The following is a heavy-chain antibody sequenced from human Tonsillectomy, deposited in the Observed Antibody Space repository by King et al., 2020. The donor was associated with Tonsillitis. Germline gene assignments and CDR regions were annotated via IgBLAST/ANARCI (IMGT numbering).Heavy chain of an antibody. Sequence: QLQESGPGLVKPSQTLSLTCTVSGGSISSGDYYWSWIRQPPGKGLEWIGYIYYSGSTYYNPSLKSRVTISVDTSKNRFSLKLSSVTAADTAVYYCARARGDYDFWSGYYIHFDYWGQGTLVTVSS. D-gene: IGHD3-3*01. CDR1: GGSISSGDYY. V-gene: IGHV4-30-4*01. CDR3: ARARGDYDFWSGYYIHFDY. J-gene: IGHJ4*02. CDR2: IYYSGST.